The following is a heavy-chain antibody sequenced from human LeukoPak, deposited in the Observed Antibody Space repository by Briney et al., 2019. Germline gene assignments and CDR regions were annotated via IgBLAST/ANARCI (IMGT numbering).Heavy chain of an antibody. Sequence: SETLSLTCTVSGGSISSYYWSWIRQPAGKGLDWIGRIYTSGSTNYNPSLKSRVTMSVDTSKNQFSLKLSSVTAADTAVYYCAREGRRSGYIRSFDYWGQGTLVTVSS. D-gene: IGHD3-22*01. CDR3: AREGRRSGYIRSFDY. J-gene: IGHJ4*02. CDR1: GGSISSYY. CDR2: IYTSGST. V-gene: IGHV4-4*07.